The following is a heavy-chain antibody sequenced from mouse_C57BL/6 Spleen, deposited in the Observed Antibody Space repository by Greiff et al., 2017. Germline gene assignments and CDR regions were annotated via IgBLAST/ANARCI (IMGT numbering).Heavy chain of an antibody. Sequence: QVQLQQSGAELVKPGASVKISCKASGYAFSSYWMNWVKQRPGKGLEWIGQIDPGDGDTNYNGKFKGKATVTADKSSSTAYMQLSSLTSEDSAVYSCARYYYGIDFGYWGQGTTVTVSS. J-gene: IGHJ2*01. CDR3: ARYYYGIDFGY. CDR1: GYAFSSYW. D-gene: IGHD1-1*02. CDR2: IDPGDGDT. V-gene: IGHV1-80*01.